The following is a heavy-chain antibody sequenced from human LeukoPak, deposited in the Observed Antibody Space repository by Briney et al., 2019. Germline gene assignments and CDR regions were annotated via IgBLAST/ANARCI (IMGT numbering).Heavy chain of an antibody. CDR3: AKEVSDSPYADAFDI. D-gene: IGHD3-3*01. V-gene: IGHV3-23*01. Sequence: GGSLRLSCAASGFTFSTYWMHWVRQAPGKGLEWVSSIRGSGDRTSFADSEKGRFTISRDNSKNTLYLQMTSLRAEDTAVYFCAKEVSDSPYADAFDIWGQGTMVTVSS. J-gene: IGHJ3*02. CDR2: IRGSGDRT. CDR1: GFTFSTYW.